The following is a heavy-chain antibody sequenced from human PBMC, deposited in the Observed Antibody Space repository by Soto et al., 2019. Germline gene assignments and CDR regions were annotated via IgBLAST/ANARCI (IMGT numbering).Heavy chain of an antibody. J-gene: IGHJ4*02. CDR3: ARRTVNIRTFYSGLKTPCFDY. CDR1: GDSMSSSDYY. Sequence: QLQLHESGPGLVKPSETLSLTCAVSGDSMSSSDYYWGWIRQPPGKGLEWIGSIYYSGSTYYNPSFQSSASITADTSKNQFSLKLKSVTAADTAIYYCARRTVNIRTFYSGLKTPCFDYWCQGAPVTVSS. CDR2: IYYSGST. D-gene: IGHD6-19*01. V-gene: IGHV4-39*01.